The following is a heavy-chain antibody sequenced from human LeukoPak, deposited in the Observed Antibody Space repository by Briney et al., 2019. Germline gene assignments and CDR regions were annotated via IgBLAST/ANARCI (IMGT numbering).Heavy chain of an antibody. CDR2: IYYSGST. Sequence: SEPLSLTCSVSGASINGYYWSWIPHPPGKGLECIGYIYYSGSTNYNPSLESRLTISLDTSRNQFSLRLRSVTAADTAVYFCARGTTGAYFGTPPYFDFWGQGSLVTVSS. J-gene: IGHJ4*02. V-gene: IGHV4-59*01. CDR1: GASINGYY. CDR3: ARGTTGAYFGTPPYFDF. D-gene: IGHD7-27*01.